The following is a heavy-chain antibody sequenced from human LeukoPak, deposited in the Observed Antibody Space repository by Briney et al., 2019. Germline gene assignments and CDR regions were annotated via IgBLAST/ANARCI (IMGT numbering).Heavy chain of an antibody. CDR2: INHSGST. J-gene: IGHJ6*02. CDR3: ARGPRAMVRGVTGYYGMDV. CDR1: GGSFSGFY. V-gene: IGHV4-34*01. Sequence: SETLSLTCAVYGGSFSGFYWTWIRQPPGKGLEWIGEINHSGSTNYNPSLKSRVTISVDTSKNQFSLKLSSVTAADTAVYYCARGPRAMVRGVTGYYGMDVWGQGTTVTVSS. D-gene: IGHD3-10*01.